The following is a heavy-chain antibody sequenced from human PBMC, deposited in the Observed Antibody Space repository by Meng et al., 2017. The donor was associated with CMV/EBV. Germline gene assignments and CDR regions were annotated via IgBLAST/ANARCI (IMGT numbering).Heavy chain of an antibody. V-gene: IGHV4-34*01. D-gene: IGHD6-13*01. CDR2: INHSGST. Sequence: SETLSLTCAVYGGSFSGYYWSWIRQPPGKGLEWIGEINHSGSTNYNPSLKSRVTISVDTSKNQFSLKLSSVTAADTAVYYRARNKARSSSSWYHFDYWGQGTLVTVSS. CDR1: GGSFSGYY. CDR3: ARNKARSSSSWYHFDY. J-gene: IGHJ4*02.